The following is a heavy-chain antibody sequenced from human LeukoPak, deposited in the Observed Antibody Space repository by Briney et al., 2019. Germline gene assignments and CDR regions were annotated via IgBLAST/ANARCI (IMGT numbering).Heavy chain of an antibody. Sequence: GSLRLSCAASGFTFSSYAMSWVRRAPGKGLEWIGEINHSGSTNYNPSLKSRVTISVDRSKNQFSLKLSSVTAADTAVYYCARDSGSITGTIGYFDYWGQGTLVTVSS. CDR3: ARDSGSITGTIGYFDY. D-gene: IGHD1-7*01. CDR1: GFTFSSYA. V-gene: IGHV4-34*01. CDR2: INHSGST. J-gene: IGHJ4*02.